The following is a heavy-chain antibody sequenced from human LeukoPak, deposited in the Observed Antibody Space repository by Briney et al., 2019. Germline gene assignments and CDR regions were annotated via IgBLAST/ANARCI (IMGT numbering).Heavy chain of an antibody. CDR2: IWYDGSNK. V-gene: IGHV3-33*08. Sequence: GGSLRLSCAASGFTFSSYAMHWVRQAPGKGLEWVAVIWYDGSNKYYADSVKGRFTISRDNSKNTLYLQMNSLRAEDTAVYYCAREVRFLAGYYFDYWGQGTLVTVSS. D-gene: IGHD3-3*01. CDR3: AREVRFLAGYYFDY. CDR1: GFTFSSYA. J-gene: IGHJ4*02.